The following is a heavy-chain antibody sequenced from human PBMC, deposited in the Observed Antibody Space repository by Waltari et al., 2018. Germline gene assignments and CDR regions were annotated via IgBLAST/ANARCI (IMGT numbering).Heavy chain of an antibody. CDR1: GFTVVGSY. CDR2: IYRGGST. Sequence: EWQLVETGGGLIQPGGSLRLACEASGFTVVGSYMTWVRRAPGKGLEWVSVIYRGGSTFYADPVKGRFTISRDDSKNTLYLQMSNLRAEDTAVYYCARDHGVSYLEGALDIWGQGTMVTVSS. J-gene: IGHJ3*02. D-gene: IGHD1-26*01. V-gene: IGHV3-53*02. CDR3: ARDHGVSYLEGALDI.